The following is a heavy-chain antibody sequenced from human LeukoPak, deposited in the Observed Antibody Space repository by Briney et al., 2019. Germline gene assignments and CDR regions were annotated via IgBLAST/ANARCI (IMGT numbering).Heavy chain of an antibody. CDR2: IYYSGST. J-gene: IGHJ6*03. Sequence: SETLSLTCTVSGGSISSHYWSWIRQPPGKGLEWIGYIYYSGSTNYNPSLKSRVTISVDTSKNQFSLKLSSVTAADTAVYYCAREDYYYYMDVWGKGTTVTVSS. V-gene: IGHV4-59*11. CDR1: GGSISSHY. CDR3: AREDYYYYMDV.